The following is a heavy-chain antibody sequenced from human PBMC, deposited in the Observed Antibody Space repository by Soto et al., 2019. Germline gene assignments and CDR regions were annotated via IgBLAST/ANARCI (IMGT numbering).Heavy chain of an antibody. J-gene: IGHJ3*02. CDR1: GFTFEDYG. CDR2: INWNGYST. CDR3: ARYRRQRQLNDAFDI. Sequence: EVQLVESGGGVVRPGGSLRLSCAASGFTFEDYGMSWVRQVPGKGLEWVSGINWNGYSTCYRDSVKGRFTISRDNAKNSLYLQMNRLRAEDTGLYHCARYRRQRQLNDAFDIWGQGTMVPVSS. V-gene: IGHV3-20*01. D-gene: IGHD6-25*01.